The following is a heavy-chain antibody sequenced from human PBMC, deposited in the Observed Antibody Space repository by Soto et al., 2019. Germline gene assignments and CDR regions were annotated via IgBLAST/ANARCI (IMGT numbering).Heavy chain of an antibody. D-gene: IGHD3-3*01. V-gene: IGHV4-30-4*01. Sequence: SETLSLTCTVSGGSISSGDYYWSWIRQPPGKGLEWIGYIYYSGSTYYNPSLKSRVTISVDTSKNQFSLKLSSVTAADTAVYYCARGKRLRRDYDFWSGFSWFDPWGQGTLVTVSS. CDR3: ARGKRLRRDYDFWSGFSWFDP. J-gene: IGHJ5*02. CDR2: IYYSGST. CDR1: GGSISSGDYY.